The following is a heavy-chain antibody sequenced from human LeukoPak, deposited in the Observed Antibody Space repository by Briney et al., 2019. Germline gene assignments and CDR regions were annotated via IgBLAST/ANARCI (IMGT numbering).Heavy chain of an antibody. J-gene: IGHJ4*02. CDR2: IKQDGSEK. Sequence: PGGSLRLSCAASGFTFSTYWMSWVRQAPGKGLEWLANIKQDGSEKHNVDSVKGRFTISRDNTNNSLFLQMDSMRAEDTAFYYCSREDYFGSGSPAYWGQGTLVTVSS. CDR1: GFTFSTYW. D-gene: IGHD3-10*01. V-gene: IGHV3-7*01. CDR3: SREDYFGSGSPAY.